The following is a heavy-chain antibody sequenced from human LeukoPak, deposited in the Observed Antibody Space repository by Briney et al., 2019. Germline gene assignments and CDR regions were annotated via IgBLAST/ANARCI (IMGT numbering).Heavy chain of an antibody. CDR2: IKRETDGGTT. CDR1: GFTFSDAW. Sequence: GGSLRLPCAASGFTFSDAWITWVRQAPGKGLEWVGRIKRETDGGTTEYAAPVKGRFTISTDDSKNTLYLQMDSLKTEDTALYYCTTERLFYSEAYFHCWGPGTPVSVSS. J-gene: IGHJ4*02. CDR3: TTERLFYSEAYFHC. D-gene: IGHD1-26*01. V-gene: IGHV3-15*01.